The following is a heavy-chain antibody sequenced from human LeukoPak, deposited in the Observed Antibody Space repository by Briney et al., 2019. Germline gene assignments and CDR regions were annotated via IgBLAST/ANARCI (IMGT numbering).Heavy chain of an antibody. V-gene: IGHV3-13*01. J-gene: IGHJ2*01. D-gene: IGHD4-17*01. CDR2: IDTAGDT. CDR3: AKETTVTIQPNWYFDL. CDR1: GFTFSSYD. Sequence: GGSLRLSCAASGFTFSSYDMHWVRQATGKGLEWVSAIDTAGDTYYPGSVKGRFTISRENAKSSLSLQMNSLRAEDTAVYYCAKETTVTIQPNWYFDLWGRGTLVTVSS.